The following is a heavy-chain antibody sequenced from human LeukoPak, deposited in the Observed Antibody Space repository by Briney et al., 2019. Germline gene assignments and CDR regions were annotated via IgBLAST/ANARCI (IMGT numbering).Heavy chain of an antibody. J-gene: IGHJ4*02. D-gene: IGHD2-2*02. CDR1: GFTFSSYG. Sequence: GGSLRLSCAASGFTFSSYGMHWVRQAPGKGLEWVAVIWYDGSNKYYADSVKGRFTISRDNSKSTLYLQMNSLRAEDTAVYYCARDRYCSSTSCYITIDYWGQGTLVTVSS. CDR2: IWYDGSNK. CDR3: ARDRYCSSTSCYITIDY. V-gene: IGHV3-33*01.